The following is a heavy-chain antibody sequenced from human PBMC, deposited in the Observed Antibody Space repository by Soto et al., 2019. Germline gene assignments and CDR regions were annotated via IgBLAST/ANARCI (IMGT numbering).Heavy chain of an antibody. Sequence: GGSLRLSCAASGFTFSSYAMSWVRQAPGKGLEWVSAISGSGGSTYYADSVKGRFTISRDNSKNTLYLQMNSLRAEDTAVYYCAKDHGVLPRGQPYYYGSGSYRRPLDYWGQGTLVTVSS. CDR2: ISGSGGST. J-gene: IGHJ4*02. CDR3: AKDHGVLPRGQPYYYGSGSYRRPLDY. D-gene: IGHD3-10*01. CDR1: GFTFSSYA. V-gene: IGHV3-23*01.